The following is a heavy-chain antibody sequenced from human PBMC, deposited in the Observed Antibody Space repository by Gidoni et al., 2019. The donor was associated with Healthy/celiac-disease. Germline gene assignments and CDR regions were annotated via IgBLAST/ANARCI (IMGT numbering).Heavy chain of an antibody. J-gene: IGHJ4*02. CDR3: ARDGIAVAGIEDY. D-gene: IGHD6-19*01. CDR1: GGSISSSSYY. Sequence: PGLVKPSETLSLTCTVSGGSISSSSYYWGWIRQPPGKGLEWIGSIYYSGSTYYNPSLKSRVTISVDTSKNQFSLKLSSVTAADTAVYYCARDGIAVAGIEDYWGQGTLVTVSS. V-gene: IGHV4-39*07. CDR2: IYYSGST.